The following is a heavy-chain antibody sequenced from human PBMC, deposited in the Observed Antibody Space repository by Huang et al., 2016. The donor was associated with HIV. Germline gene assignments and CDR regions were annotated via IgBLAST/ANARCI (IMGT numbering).Heavy chain of an antibody. J-gene: IGHJ4*02. CDR2: INHSGNT. D-gene: IGHD3-22*01. Sequence: QVQLEQWGAGLLKASETLSLTCAVYGGSFSGYYWTWLRQAPGKGLEWGGEINHSGNTNYDPSLKSRVNMSVDTSKSQFSLYLTSLSAADTGTYCCARRYNSRRDYWGRGTLVTVHS. V-gene: IGHV4-34*02. CDR3: ARRYNSRRDY. CDR1: GGSFSGYY.